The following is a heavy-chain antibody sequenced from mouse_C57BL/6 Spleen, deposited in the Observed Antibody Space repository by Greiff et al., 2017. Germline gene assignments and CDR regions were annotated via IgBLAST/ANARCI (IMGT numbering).Heavy chain of an antibody. CDR2: ILPGSGST. CDR3: ARGRVYEGYLAWVAY. J-gene: IGHJ3*01. Sequence: QVQLQQSGAELMKPGASVKLSCKATGYTFTGYWIEWVKQRPGHGLEWIGEILPGSGSTNYNEKFKGKATFTADTSSNTAYMQLSRLTTEDSDIYYCARGRVYEGYLAWVAYWGQGTLVTVSA. CDR1: GYTFTGYW. V-gene: IGHV1-9*01. D-gene: IGHD2-3*01.